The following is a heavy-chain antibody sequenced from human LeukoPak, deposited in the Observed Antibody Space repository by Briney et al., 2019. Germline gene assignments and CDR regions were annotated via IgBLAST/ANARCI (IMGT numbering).Heavy chain of an antibody. J-gene: IGHJ4*02. D-gene: IGHD2-2*01. V-gene: IGHV4-34*01. CDR1: GGSFSGYY. Sequence: PSETLSLTCAVYGGSFSGYYWSWIRQPPGKGLEWIGEINHSGSTNYNPSLESRVTISVDTSKNQFSLKLSSVTAADTAVYYCARGLRDIVVVPAANAFDYWGQGTLVTVSS. CDR3: ARGLRDIVVVPAANAFDY. CDR2: INHSGST.